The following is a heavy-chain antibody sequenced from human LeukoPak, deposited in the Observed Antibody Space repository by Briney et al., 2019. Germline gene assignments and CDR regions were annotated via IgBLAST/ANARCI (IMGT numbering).Heavy chain of an antibody. CDR1: VGSINNYY. Sequence: SETLSLTCTVSVGSINNYYWGCIRQPPGKGLEWIGYRYYCGSTNYKPSLKSRVTFSVDTSKNQFSLKLRSATGSDMAVFCTARGVDYGDLRYFDNWGQGTLVTVSS. J-gene: IGHJ4*02. CDR2: RYYCGST. CDR3: ARGVDYGDLRYFDN. V-gene: IGHV4-59*01. D-gene: IGHD4-17*01.